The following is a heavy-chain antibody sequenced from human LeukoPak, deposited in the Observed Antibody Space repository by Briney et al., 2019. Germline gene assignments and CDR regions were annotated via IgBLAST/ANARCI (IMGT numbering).Heavy chain of an antibody. CDR1: GFTFSSYS. CDR2: ISSTRSPI. Sequence: PGGSLRLSCAASGFTFSSYSMNWVRQAPGKWLEWVSYISSTRSPIHYADSVKGRFTISRDNAKNSLYLQMNSLRAEDTAVYYCATESIPDYWGQGTLVTVSP. CDR3: ATESIPDY. D-gene: IGHD2/OR15-2a*01. J-gene: IGHJ4*02. V-gene: IGHV3-48*01.